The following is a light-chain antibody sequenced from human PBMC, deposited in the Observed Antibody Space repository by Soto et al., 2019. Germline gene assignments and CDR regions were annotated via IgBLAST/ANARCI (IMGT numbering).Light chain of an antibody. V-gene: IGKV3-20*01. CDR1: RSLSSSY. J-gene: IGKJ2*01. CDR2: AAS. CDR3: QQQGT. Sequence: EIVLTQSPGTLSLSPGERATPSCRASRSLSSSYVVWYQQKPGQAPRLLIYAASRRATGIPDRFSGSGSATEYTLTISRLEPEDFAVYYCQQQGTFGQGTK.